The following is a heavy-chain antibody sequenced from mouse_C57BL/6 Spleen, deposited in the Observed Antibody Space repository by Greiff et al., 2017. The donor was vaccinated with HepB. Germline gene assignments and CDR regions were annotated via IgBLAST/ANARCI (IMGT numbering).Heavy chain of an antibody. Sequence: EVKVVESEGGLVQPGSSMTLSCTASGFTFSDYYMAWVRQVPEKGLEWVANINHDGSRTYYQDSLKSRFIISRDNAKNILYLQMSSLKSEDTATYYCARAPFYYYYTYWYFDVWGTGTPVTVSA. D-gene: IGHD2-4*01. CDR2: INHDGSRT. CDR3: ARAPFYYYYTYWYFDV. V-gene: IGHV5-16*01. J-gene: IGHJ1*03. CDR1: GFTFSDYY.